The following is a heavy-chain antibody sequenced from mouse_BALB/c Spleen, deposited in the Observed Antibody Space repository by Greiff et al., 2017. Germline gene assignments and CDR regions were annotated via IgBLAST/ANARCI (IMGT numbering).Heavy chain of an antibody. CDR2: ISYDGSN. CDR1: GYSITSGYY. CDR3: ARAGGLRYRYDVDY. D-gene: IGHD2-14*01. V-gene: IGHV3-6*02. Sequence: EVQLQESGPGLVKPSQSLSLTCSVTGYSITSGYYWNWIRQFPGNKLEWMGYISYDGSNNYNPSLKNRISITRDTSKNQFFLKLNSVTTEDTATYYCARAGGLRYRYDVDYWGQGTTLTVSS. J-gene: IGHJ2*01.